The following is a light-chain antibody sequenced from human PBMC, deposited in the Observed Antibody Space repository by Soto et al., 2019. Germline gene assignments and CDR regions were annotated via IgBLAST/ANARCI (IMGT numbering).Light chain of an antibody. V-gene: IGLV2-23*01. CDR2: EGS. CDR3: CSYAGSSTSPYV. J-gene: IGLJ1*01. Sequence: QSALTQPASVSGSPGQSITISCTGTSSDVGSYNLVSWYQQHPGKAPKLMIYEGSKRPSGVSNRFSGSESGNTASLTISGLQAEDEADYYCCSYAGSSTSPYVFGTGTKVTVL. CDR1: SSDVGSYNL.